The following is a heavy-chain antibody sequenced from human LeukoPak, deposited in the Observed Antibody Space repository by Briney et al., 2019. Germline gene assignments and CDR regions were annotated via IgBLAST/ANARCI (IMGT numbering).Heavy chain of an antibody. D-gene: IGHD3-22*01. Sequence: GRSLRLSCAASGFTFSSYAMHWVRQAPGKGLEWVAVISYDGSNKYYADSVKGRFTISRDNSKNTLYLQMNSLRVEDTAVYYCARGAYYYDSSDACDLWGQGTLVTVSS. CDR3: ARGAYYYDSSDACDL. CDR2: ISYDGSNK. CDR1: GFTFSSYA. J-gene: IGHJ3*01. V-gene: IGHV3-30-3*01.